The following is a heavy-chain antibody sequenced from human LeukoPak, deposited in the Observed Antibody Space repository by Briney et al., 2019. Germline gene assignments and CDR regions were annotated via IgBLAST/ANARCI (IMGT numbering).Heavy chain of an antibody. CDR2: IYYSGST. D-gene: IGHD6-13*01. CDR3: ARVRIAAAGKGFDY. J-gene: IGHJ4*02. Sequence: PSETLSLTCTVSGGSISSGDCYWSWIRQPPGKGLEWIGYIYYSGSTYYNPSLKSRVTISVDTSKNQFSLKLSSVTAADTAVYYCARVRIAAAGKGFDYWGQGTLVTVSS. CDR1: GGSISSGDCY. V-gene: IGHV4-30-4*01.